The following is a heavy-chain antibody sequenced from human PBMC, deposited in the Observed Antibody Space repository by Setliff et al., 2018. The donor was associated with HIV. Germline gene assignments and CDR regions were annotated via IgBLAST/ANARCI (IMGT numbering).Heavy chain of an antibody. J-gene: IGHJ4*02. CDR3: ARRYCTSTSCSSPYDY. V-gene: IGHV3-23*05. D-gene: IGHD2-2*01. CDR2: IDPTGTYT. CDR1: GLTLSTYS. Sequence: PGGSLRLSCAASGLTLSTYSMSWVRQAPGKGLEWVSAIDPTGTYTYYADAVKGRFTISRDNSKNTLYLEMNSLRPEDTAVYYCARRYCTSTSCSSPYDYWGRGTLVTVSS.